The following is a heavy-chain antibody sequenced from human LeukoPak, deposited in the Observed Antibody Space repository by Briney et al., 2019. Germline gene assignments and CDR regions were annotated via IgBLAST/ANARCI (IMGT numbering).Heavy chain of an antibody. Sequence: GGSLRLSCAASGFXFSTYWIHWVRQAPGKGLVWVSRMNPDGSGSYYADSVKGRFTISRDNAKNTLYLQMNSLRAEDTAVYYCTRNLYGDCWGQGTLVTVSS. CDR3: TRNLYGDC. CDR1: GFXFSTYW. D-gene: IGHD3-16*01. V-gene: IGHV3-74*01. J-gene: IGHJ4*02. CDR2: MNPDGSGS.